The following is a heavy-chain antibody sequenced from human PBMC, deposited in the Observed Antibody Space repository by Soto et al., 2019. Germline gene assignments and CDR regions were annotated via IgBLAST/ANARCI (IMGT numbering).Heavy chain of an antibody. D-gene: IGHD3-10*01. J-gene: IGHJ6*02. CDR3: ARSHGSGSYDAFYYYCDGMDV. CDR2: IIPIFGTA. Sequence: GSSVKVSCKACGGTFSSYAISWVRQAPGQGLEWMGGIIPIFGTANYAQKFQDRVTITADKSTSTAYMELSSLRSEETAVYYCARSHGSGSYDAFYYYCDGMDVWGQGTTVT. CDR1: GGTFSSYA. V-gene: IGHV1-69*06.